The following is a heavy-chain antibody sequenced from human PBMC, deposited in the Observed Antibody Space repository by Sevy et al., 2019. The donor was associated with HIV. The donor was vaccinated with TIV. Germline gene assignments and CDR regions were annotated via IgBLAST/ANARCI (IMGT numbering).Heavy chain of an antibody. CDR3: ARKIEDYVWGSYRYPGGMDV. V-gene: IGHV1-18*01. CDR2: ISAYNGNT. CDR1: GYTFTSYG. Sequence: ASVKVSCKASGYTFTSYGISWVRQAPGQGLEWMGWISAYNGNTNYAQKLQGRVTRTTVTSTSTAYMELRSLRSDDTAVYYCARKIEDYVWGSYRYPGGMDVWGQGTTVTVSS. J-gene: IGHJ6*02. D-gene: IGHD3-16*02.